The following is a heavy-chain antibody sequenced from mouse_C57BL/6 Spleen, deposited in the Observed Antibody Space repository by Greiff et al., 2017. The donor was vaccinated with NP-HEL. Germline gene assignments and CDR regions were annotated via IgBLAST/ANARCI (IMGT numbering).Heavy chain of an antibody. J-gene: IGHJ3*01. V-gene: IGHV1-53*01. CDR1: GYTFTSYW. Sequence: QVQLQQSGTELVKPGASVKLSCKASGYTFTSYWMHWVKQRPGQGLEWIGNINPSNGGTNYNEKFKSKATLTVDKSSSTAYMQLSSLTSEDSAVDYGAREIHYYGSSVEYWGQGTPVTVSA. D-gene: IGHD1-1*01. CDR3: AREIHYYGSSVEY. CDR2: INPSNGGT.